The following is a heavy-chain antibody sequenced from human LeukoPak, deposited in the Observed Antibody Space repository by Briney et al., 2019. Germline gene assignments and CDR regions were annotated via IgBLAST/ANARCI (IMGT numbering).Heavy chain of an antibody. Sequence: SETLSLTCAVYGGSFSGYYWSWIRQPPGKGLEWIGEINHSGSANYNPSLKSRVTISVDTSKNQFSLKLSSVTAADTAVYYCARRVVSPGVGYIAAASNWFDPWGQGTLVTVSS. CDR2: INHSGSA. V-gene: IGHV4-34*01. J-gene: IGHJ5*02. CDR3: ARRVVSPGVGYIAAASNWFDP. D-gene: IGHD6-13*01. CDR1: GGSFSGYY.